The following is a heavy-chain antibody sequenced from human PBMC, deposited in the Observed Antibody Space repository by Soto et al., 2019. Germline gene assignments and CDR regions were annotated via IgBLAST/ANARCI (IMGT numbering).Heavy chain of an antibody. J-gene: IGHJ6*02. CDR1: GYSFTSYW. V-gene: IGHV5-51*01. D-gene: IGHD4-17*01. Sequence: GESLKISCKGSGYSFTSYWIGWVRQMPGKGLEWMGIIYPGESDTRYSPSFQGHVTISADKSISTAYLQWSSLKASDTAMYYCARFTTRRYYYYGMDVWGQGTTVTVSS. CDR3: ARFTTRRYYYYGMDV. CDR2: IYPGESDT.